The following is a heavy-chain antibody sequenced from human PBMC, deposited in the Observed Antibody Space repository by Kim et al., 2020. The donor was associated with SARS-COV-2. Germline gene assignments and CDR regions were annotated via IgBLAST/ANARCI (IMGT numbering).Heavy chain of an antibody. CDR2: IYPGDSDT. V-gene: IGHV5-51*01. J-gene: IGHJ5*02. Sequence: GESLKISCKGSGYSFTSYWIDWVRQMPGKGLEWMGIIYPGDSDTRYSPSFQGQVTISADKSISTAYLQWSSLKASDTAMYYCARLRSSGWYPRDWFDPWGQGTLVTVSS. D-gene: IGHD6-19*01. CDR1: GYSFTSYW. CDR3: ARLRSSGWYPRDWFDP.